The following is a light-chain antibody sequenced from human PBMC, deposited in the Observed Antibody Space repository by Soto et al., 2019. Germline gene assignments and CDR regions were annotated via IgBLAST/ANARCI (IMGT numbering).Light chain of an antibody. J-gene: IGLJ2*01. CDR1: SSNIGNNY. CDR2: DNN. CDR3: ATWDSSLIAGL. V-gene: IGLV1-51*01. Sequence: QSVLTQPPSVSAAPGQNVTISCSGSSSNIGNNYVSWYQHLAGTAPKLLIYDNNKRPSGIPDRFSGTKSGTSATLGITGLQTGDEAHYYCATWDSSLIAGLFGGGTKVTVL.